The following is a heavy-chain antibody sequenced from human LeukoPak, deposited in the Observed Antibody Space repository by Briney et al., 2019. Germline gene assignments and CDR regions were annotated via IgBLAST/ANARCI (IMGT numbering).Heavy chain of an antibody. Sequence: ASVKVSCKASGGTFSSYAISWVRQAPGQGLEWMGGIIPIFGTANYAQKFQGRVTITADESTSTAYMELSSLRSEDTAVYYCARGGESLSPAIDAFDIWGQGTMVIVSS. CDR2: IIPIFGTA. CDR3: ARGGESLSPAIDAFDI. CDR1: GGTFSSYA. D-gene: IGHD2-2*01. J-gene: IGHJ3*02. V-gene: IGHV1-69*13.